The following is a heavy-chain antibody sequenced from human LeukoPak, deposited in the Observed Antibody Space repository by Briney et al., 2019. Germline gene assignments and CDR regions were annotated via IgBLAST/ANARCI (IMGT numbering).Heavy chain of an antibody. Sequence: GGSLRLFCATWGHVFHDYGMRGARQVSGKALEEGSSINWNAGSTTYADSVKGRFTISRDNANNSLYLQMNSLRAEDTALYYCARVMYHDSGSYYQYFHHWGQGTPVTVSS. CDR1: GHVFHDYG. D-gene: IGHD3-10*01. J-gene: IGHJ4*02. V-gene: IGHV3-20*04. CDR2: INWNAGST. CDR3: ARVMYHDSGSYYQYFHH.